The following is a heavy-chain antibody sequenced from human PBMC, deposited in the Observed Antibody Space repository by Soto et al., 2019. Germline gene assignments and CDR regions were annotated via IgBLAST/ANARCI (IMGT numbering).Heavy chain of an antibody. CDR3: ARDSRGRVGALDYFDY. Sequence: SVKVSCKASGGTFSSYAISWVRQAPGQGLEWMGGIIPIFGTANYAQKFQGRVTITADKSTSTAYMELSSLRSEDTAVYYCARDSRGRVGALDYFDYWGQGTLVTAPQ. CDR1: GGTFSSYA. V-gene: IGHV1-69*06. CDR2: IIPIFGTA. D-gene: IGHD1-26*01. J-gene: IGHJ4*02.